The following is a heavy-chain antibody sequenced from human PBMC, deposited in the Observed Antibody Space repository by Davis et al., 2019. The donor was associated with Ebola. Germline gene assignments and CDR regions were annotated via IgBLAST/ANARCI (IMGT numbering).Heavy chain of an antibody. CDR2: IRSKAYGGTT. Sequence: PGGSLRLSCTASGFTFGDYAMSWVRQAPGKGLEWVGFIRSKAYGGTTEYAASVKGRFTISRDDSKSIAYLQMNSLKTEDTAVYYCTRESPITIFGVVRFGMDVWGQGTTVTVSS. J-gene: IGHJ6*02. V-gene: IGHV3-49*04. CDR3: TRESPITIFGVVRFGMDV. CDR1: GFTFGDYA. D-gene: IGHD3-3*01.